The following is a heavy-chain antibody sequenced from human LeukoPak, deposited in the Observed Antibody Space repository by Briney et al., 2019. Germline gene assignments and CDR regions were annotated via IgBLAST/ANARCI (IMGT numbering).Heavy chain of an antibody. V-gene: IGHV3-30*02. CDR3: VRDFSWGVDH. Sequence: GGSLRLSCAASGFTFNIAWMAWVRQAPGKGLEWMAFVRHDGSDKYYEDSVKGRFSVSRDNSRNTVSLQMNSLRPEDTAIYYCVRDFSWGVDHWGQGTLVTVSS. CDR2: VRHDGSDK. D-gene: IGHD7-27*01. J-gene: IGHJ4*02. CDR1: GFTFNIAW.